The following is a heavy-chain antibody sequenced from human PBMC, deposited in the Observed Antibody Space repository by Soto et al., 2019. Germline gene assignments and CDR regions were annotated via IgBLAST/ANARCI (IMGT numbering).Heavy chain of an antibody. Sequence: EVQLLQSGGGLVQPGGSLRLSCAASGFTFKSFAMSWVRQAPGKGLEWVSGISGSGGNTYYADSVKGRFTISRDNSMNMLFVQMNSLRAEDTAVYYCARHGVGVSLSRGVITTSTSYYYYAIDVWGQGTTVPVSS. CDR2: ISGSGGNT. V-gene: IGHV3-23*01. CDR3: ARHGVGVSLSRGVITTSTSYYYYAIDV. D-gene: IGHD3-10*01. J-gene: IGHJ6*02. CDR1: GFTFKSFA.